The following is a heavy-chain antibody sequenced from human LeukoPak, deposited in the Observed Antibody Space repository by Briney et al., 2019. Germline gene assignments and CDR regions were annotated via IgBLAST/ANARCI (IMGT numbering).Heavy chain of an antibody. CDR2: ISGSGGST. D-gene: IGHD6-13*01. CDR1: GFTFSSYG. CDR3: AKDGGLSSSWYRVGYYYYMDV. Sequence: TGGSLRLSCAASGFTFSSYGMSWVRQAPGKGLEWVSAISGSGGSTYYADSVKGRFTISRDNSKNTLYLQMNSLRAEDTAVYYCAKDGGLSSSWYRVGYYYYMDVWGKGTTVTISS. V-gene: IGHV3-23*01. J-gene: IGHJ6*03.